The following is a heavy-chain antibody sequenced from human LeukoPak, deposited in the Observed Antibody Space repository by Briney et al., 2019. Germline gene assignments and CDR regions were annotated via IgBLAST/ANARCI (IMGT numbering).Heavy chain of an antibody. J-gene: IGHJ4*02. V-gene: IGHV1-46*02. D-gene: IGHD6-25*01. CDR1: GYTFKSYY. CDR3: ARGLVAAAALDH. CDR2: INPSGGST. Sequence: ASVKVSCKASGYTFKSYYMHWVRQAPGQGLEWMGIINPSGGSTSYAQKFQGRVTVTRDTSASTVYMELSSLRSEDTAVYYCARGLVAAAALDHWGQGTLVTVSS.